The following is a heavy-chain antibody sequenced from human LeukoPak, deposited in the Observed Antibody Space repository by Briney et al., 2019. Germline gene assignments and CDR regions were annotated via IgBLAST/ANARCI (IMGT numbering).Heavy chain of an antibody. Sequence: SETLSLTCTVSGGSISSYYWSSIRQHPGKGLEWIGYIYYRGNTYYNPSLKSRVTISLDTSENQFSLKLSSVTAADSAVYYCARGYYDSSGSYYFDYWGQGTLVTVSS. CDR3: ARGYYDSSGSYYFDY. CDR1: GGSISSYY. J-gene: IGHJ4*02. V-gene: IGHV4-59*06. D-gene: IGHD3-22*01. CDR2: IYYRGNT.